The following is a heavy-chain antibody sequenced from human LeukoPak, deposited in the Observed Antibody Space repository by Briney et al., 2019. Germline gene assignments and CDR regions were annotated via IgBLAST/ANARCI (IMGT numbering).Heavy chain of an antibody. Sequence: GGSLRLSCAASGFAFSSDSMNWVCQAPGKGLEWVSSISSSRTYIYYADSVKGRFTISRDNDKKSLYLQMNSLRAEDTAVYYCARRTSGAFAIWGQGTKVTVSS. J-gene: IGHJ3*02. CDR2: ISSSRTYI. CDR3: ARRTSGAFAI. CDR1: GFAFSSDS. V-gene: IGHV3-21*01.